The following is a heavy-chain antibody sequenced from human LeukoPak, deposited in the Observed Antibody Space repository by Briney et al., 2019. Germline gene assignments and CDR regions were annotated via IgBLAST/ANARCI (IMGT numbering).Heavy chain of an antibody. J-gene: IGHJ4*02. CDR1: DFDFSSHA. CDR2: IGISGTKT. D-gene: IGHD2-2*01. CDR3: AKEGAVGY. V-gene: IGHV3-23*01. Sequence: PGGSLRLSCTASDFDFSSHAMTWVRQAPGKGLEWVSAIGISGTKTYYGDSVKGRFLISRDNSKNTLYLQMNSLRVEDTAVYFCAKEGAVGYWGQGTLVTVSS.